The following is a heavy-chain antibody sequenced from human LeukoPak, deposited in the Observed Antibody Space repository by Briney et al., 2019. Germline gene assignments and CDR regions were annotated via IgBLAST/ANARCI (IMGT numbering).Heavy chain of an antibody. V-gene: IGHV4-39*07. D-gene: IGHD6-19*01. CDR2: IYYTGKT. CDR3: ATDSGWYGGQRFDY. CDR1: GFTFSSYG. J-gene: IGHJ4*02. Sequence: GSLRLSCAASGFTFSSYGMSWVRQPPGKGLEWTGSIYYTGKTYYNPSLKSRVTISLDTSKNQFSLNLNSVTAADTAVYYCATDSGWYGGQRFDYWGQGTLVSVSS.